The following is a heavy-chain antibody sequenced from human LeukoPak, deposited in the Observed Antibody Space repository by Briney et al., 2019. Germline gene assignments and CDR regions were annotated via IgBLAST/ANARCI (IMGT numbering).Heavy chain of an antibody. CDR1: GFTFDDYG. D-gene: IGHD3-10*01. V-gene: IGHV3-20*04. CDR3: ARDVRGYYGSGSYYSPGFDY. CDR2: INWNGGST. Sequence: GGSLRLSCAASGFTFDDYGMSWVRQAPGKGLEWVSGINWNGGSTGYADSVKGRFTISRDNAKNSLYLQMNSLRAEDTALYYCARDVRGYYGSGSYYSPGFDYWGQGTLVTVSS. J-gene: IGHJ4*02.